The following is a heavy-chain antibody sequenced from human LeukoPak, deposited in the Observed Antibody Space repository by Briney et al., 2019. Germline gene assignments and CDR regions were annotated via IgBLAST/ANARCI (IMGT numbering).Heavy chain of an antibody. D-gene: IGHD3-10*01. Sequence: SETLSLTCTVSGGSISSYYWSWIRQPPGKGLEWIGSIYYSGSTYYNPSLKNRLTISVDTSKNQFPLKLSSVTAADTAVYYCARTRYYYGSRSYGAPYYFDYWGQGTLVTVSS. J-gene: IGHJ4*02. V-gene: IGHV4-39*01. CDR1: GGSISSYY. CDR2: IYYSGST. CDR3: ARTRYYYGSRSYGAPYYFDY.